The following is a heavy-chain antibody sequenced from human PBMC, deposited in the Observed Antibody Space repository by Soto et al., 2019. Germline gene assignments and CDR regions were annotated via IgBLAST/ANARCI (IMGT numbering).Heavy chain of an antibody. V-gene: IGHV3-23*01. D-gene: IGHD6-6*01. Sequence: PGGSLRLSCAASGFTFSSYAMSWVRQAPGKGLEWVPAISGSGGSTYYADSVKGRFTISRDNSKNTLYLQMNSLRAEDTAVYYCAKRYSSSSGLGTRTHNQYYYYGMDVWGQGTKVTVSS. J-gene: IGHJ6*02. CDR2: ISGSGGST. CDR1: GFTFSSYA. CDR3: AKRYSSSSGLGTRTHNQYYYYGMDV.